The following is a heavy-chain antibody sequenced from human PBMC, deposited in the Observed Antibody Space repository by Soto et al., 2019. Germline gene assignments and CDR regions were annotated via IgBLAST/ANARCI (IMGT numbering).Heavy chain of an antibody. Sequence: SVKVSCKASGYTFTSYAMHWVRQAPGQRLEWMGWINAGNGNTKYSQKFQGRVTITRDTSASTAYMELSSLRSEDTAVYYCARLVGYYAPLDVWGQGTTVTVSS. D-gene: IGHD3-3*01. CDR1: GYTFTSYA. CDR2: INAGNGNT. CDR3: ARLVGYYAPLDV. V-gene: IGHV1-3*01. J-gene: IGHJ6*02.